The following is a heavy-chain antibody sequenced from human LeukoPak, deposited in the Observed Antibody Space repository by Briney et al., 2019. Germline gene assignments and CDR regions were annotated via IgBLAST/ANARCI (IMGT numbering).Heavy chain of an antibody. V-gene: IGHV4-59*01. J-gene: IGHJ6*02. D-gene: IGHD1-26*01. Sequence: SETLSLTRTVSGGSISSYYWSWIRQPPGKGLEWIGYIYYSGSTNYNPSLKSRVTISVDTSKNQFSLKLSSVTAADTAVYYCARASKWWELPDYYYGMDVWGQGTTVTVSS. CDR2: IYYSGST. CDR3: ARASKWWELPDYYYGMDV. CDR1: GGSISSYY.